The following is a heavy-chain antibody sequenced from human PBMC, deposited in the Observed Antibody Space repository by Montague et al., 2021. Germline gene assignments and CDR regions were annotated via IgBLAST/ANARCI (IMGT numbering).Heavy chain of an antibody. Sequence: TLSLTCAVSGGSISSTAYYWSWIRQHPGKGLEWIGYIYYSGSTYYNPSLKSRATISVGTSQNQFSLNLNSVTAADTAVYYCARVGATVTAPFDFWGQGTLVTVSS. CDR1: GGSISSTAYY. D-gene: IGHD4-17*01. CDR2: IYYSGST. CDR3: ARVGATVTAPFDF. J-gene: IGHJ4*02. V-gene: IGHV4-31*11.